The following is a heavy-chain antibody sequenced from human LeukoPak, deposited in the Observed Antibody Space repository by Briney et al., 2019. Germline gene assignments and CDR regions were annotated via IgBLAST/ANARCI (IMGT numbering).Heavy chain of an antibody. J-gene: IGHJ4*02. D-gene: IGHD2-15*01. CDR2: ISSSSSYI. CDR1: GFTFSSYS. Sequence: GGSLRLSCAASGFTFSSYSMNWVRQAPGKGLEWVSSISSSSSYIYYADSVKGRFTISRDNAKNSLYLQMNSLRDEDTAVYYCARNLVYCSGGSCYYHVGVDYWGQGTLVTVSS. CDR3: ARNLVYCSGGSCYYHVGVDY. V-gene: IGHV3-21*01.